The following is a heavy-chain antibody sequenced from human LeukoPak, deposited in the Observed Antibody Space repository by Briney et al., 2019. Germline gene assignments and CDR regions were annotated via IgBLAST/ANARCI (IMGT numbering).Heavy chain of an antibody. CDR2: ISYDGSNK. J-gene: IGHJ4*02. CDR3: AKDQAFLAVAGINIDY. V-gene: IGHV3-30*18. D-gene: IGHD6-19*01. CDR1: GFTFSSYG. Sequence: GGSLRLSCAASGFTFSSYGMHWVRQAPGKGLEWVAVISYDGSNKYYADSVKGRFTISRDNSKNTLYLQMNSLRAEDTAVYYCAKDQAFLAVAGINIDYWGQGTLVTVSS.